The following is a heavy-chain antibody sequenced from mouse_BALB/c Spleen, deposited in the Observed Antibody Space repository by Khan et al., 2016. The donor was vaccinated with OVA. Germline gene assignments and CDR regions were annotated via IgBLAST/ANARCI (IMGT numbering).Heavy chain of an antibody. V-gene: IGHV2-2*02. J-gene: IGHJ3*01. CDR2: IWSGGST. CDR3: ARNYDYDEGLTY. CDR1: GFSLTNYG. Sequence: QVRLQQSGPGLVQPSQSLSITCTVSGFSLTNYGVHWVRQSPGKGLEWLGLIWSGGSTDYNAAFISRLSISKDNSKSQVFFKMNSLQANDTAIYYWARNYDYDEGLTYWGQGTLVTVSA. D-gene: IGHD2-4*01.